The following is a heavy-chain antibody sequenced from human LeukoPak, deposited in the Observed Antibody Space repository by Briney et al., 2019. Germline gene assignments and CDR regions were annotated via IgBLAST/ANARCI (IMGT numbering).Heavy chain of an antibody. CDR3: ARYYDGSGSKDAFDI. D-gene: IGHD3-22*01. V-gene: IGHV3-7*01. Sequence: GGSLRLPCAASGFILGSYWMTWVRQAPGKGLEWVANIRQDGSEKYDVDSVKGRFTISRDNAENSLYLQMNSLRAEDTAVYYCARYYDGSGSKDAFDIWGQGTMVIVSS. J-gene: IGHJ3*02. CDR2: IRQDGSEK. CDR1: GFILGSYW.